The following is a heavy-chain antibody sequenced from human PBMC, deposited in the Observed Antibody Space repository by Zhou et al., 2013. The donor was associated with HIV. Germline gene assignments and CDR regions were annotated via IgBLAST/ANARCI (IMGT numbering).Heavy chain of an antibody. Sequence: QVQLVQSGAQLKKPGSSVTVSCRPAGGTFSTYAFSWVRQAPGQRPEWLGGIIPIFGAPNYAQKFQGRVTLTTDESTSTAYMELSSLRSEDTAVYYCARDEMATPLGFHYMDVWGKGTTVTVSS. CDR2: IIPIFGAP. J-gene: IGHJ6*03. V-gene: IGHV1-69*05. CDR1: GGTFSTYA. CDR3: ARDEMATPLGFHYMDV. D-gene: IGHD5-12*01.